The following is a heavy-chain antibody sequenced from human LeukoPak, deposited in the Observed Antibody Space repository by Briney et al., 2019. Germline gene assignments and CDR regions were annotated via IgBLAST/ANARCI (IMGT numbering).Heavy chain of an antibody. D-gene: IGHD3-9*01. CDR3: ARSIGLTGGGVDV. Sequence: PGGSLRLSCAASGFTFRDYNMNWVRQAPGKGLEWVSYITDSGSTIHYADSVNGRFTIPRDNAKNLLYLQMNSLRAEDSAVYYCARSIGLTGGGVDVWGRGTTVTVSS. J-gene: IGHJ6*02. V-gene: IGHV3-11*01. CDR2: ITDSGSTI. CDR1: GFTFRDYN.